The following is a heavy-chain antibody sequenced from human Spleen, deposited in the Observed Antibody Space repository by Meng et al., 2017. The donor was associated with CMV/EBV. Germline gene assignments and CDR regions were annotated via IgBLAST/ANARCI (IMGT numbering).Heavy chain of an antibody. D-gene: IGHD3-10*01. V-gene: IGHV3-66*03. J-gene: IGHJ4*02. CDR3: ARVERDLYGSGSTFFDY. Sequence: CVRQAPEKVLECISIIYTTGNTYYSESVKSRFIIYRDNSKNTVYLQLKSVRTDDKDVYYCARVERDLYGSGSTFFDYWGQGALVTVSS. CDR2: IYTTGNT.